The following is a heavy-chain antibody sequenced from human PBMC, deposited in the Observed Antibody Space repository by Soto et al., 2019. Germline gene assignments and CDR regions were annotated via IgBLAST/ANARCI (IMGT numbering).Heavy chain of an antibody. Sequence: EVQLVESGGGLVKPGGSLRLSCAASGFTFSSHSMNWVRQAPGKGLEWVSSTTSSSSYIYYADSVKGRFTISGDNAKNSLYLQMNSLRAEDTAVYYCARGEGYEFWRGGPPFDYWGQGTLVTVSS. CDR1: GFTFSSHS. J-gene: IGHJ4*02. CDR2: TTSSSSYI. D-gene: IGHD3-3*01. V-gene: IGHV3-21*01. CDR3: ARGEGYEFWRGGPPFDY.